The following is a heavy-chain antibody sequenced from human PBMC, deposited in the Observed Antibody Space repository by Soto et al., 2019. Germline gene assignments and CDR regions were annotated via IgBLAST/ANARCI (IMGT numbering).Heavy chain of an antibody. V-gene: IGHV4-34*01. CDR3: AMYYDILTGYYSAQNRNFDY. J-gene: IGHJ4*02. CDR1: GGSFSGYY. D-gene: IGHD3-9*01. CDR2: INHSGST. Sequence: SETLSLTCAVYGGSFSGYYWSWIRQPPGKGLEWIGEINHSGSTNYNPSLKSRVTISVDTSKNQFSLKLSSVTAAETSVYYCAMYYDILTGYYSAQNRNFDYWGQGTLVTVSS.